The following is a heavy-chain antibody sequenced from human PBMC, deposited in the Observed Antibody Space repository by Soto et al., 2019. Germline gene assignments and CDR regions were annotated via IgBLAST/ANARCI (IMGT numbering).Heavy chain of an antibody. Sequence: QVQLVQSGAEVKKPGASVKVSCKASGYTFTSYDINWVRQATGQGLEWMGWMNPNSGNTGYAQKFQSRVTMTRNTSISTAYMELSSLRSEDTAVYYCARDGGSSWTHYYYYYGMDVWGQGTTVTVSS. J-gene: IGHJ6*02. CDR3: ARDGGSSWTHYYYYYGMDV. CDR2: MNPNSGNT. V-gene: IGHV1-8*01. D-gene: IGHD6-6*01. CDR1: GYTFTSYD.